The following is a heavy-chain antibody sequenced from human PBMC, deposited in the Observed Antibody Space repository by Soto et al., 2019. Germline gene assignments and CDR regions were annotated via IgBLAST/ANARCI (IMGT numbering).Heavy chain of an antibody. V-gene: IGHV4-61*01. Sequence: SETLSLTCTVSGGSVSNISDYWSWVRQPPGKGLEWIGYIYYSGSADYNPSLGSRVTISLDTSKNQFSLKLSSVTTADTPVYYCARGVGFGYYYYHMDLWGQGTTVTVSS. D-gene: IGHD3-10*01. CDR3: ARGVGFGYYYYHMDL. J-gene: IGHJ6*02. CDR2: IYYSGSA. CDR1: GGSVSNISDY.